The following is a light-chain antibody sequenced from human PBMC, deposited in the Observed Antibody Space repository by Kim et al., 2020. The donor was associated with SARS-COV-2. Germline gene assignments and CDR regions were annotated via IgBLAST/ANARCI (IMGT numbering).Light chain of an antibody. V-gene: IGKV1-39*01. Sequence: ASVGDRVTITCRASQSITTYLNWYQQKPGKAPELLIYAASSLQGGVPSRFSGSGSGTGFTLTINSLQPEDSATYYCQQTSSVPLTFGGGTKVDIK. J-gene: IGKJ4*01. CDR1: QSITTY. CDR3: QQTSSVPLT. CDR2: AAS.